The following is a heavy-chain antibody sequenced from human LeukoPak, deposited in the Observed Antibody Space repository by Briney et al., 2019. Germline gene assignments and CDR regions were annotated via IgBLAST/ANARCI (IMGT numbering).Heavy chain of an antibody. J-gene: IGHJ6*03. D-gene: IGHD5-12*01. CDR2: IYYTGST. CDR1: GVSISSYY. CDR3: ARTTEGYAGGPGYSYYYYMDV. V-gene: IGHV4-59*01. Sequence: PSETLSLTCTVSGVSISSYYWSWIRQPPGKGPKWIGYIYYTGSTNYNPSLKSRVTISVDTSKNQFSLKLSSVTAADTAVYYCARTTEGYAGGPGYSYYYYMDVWGKGTTVTISS.